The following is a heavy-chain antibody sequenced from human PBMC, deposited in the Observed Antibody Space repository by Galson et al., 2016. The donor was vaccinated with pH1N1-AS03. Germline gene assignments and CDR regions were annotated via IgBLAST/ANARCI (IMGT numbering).Heavy chain of an antibody. J-gene: IGHJ5*02. Sequence: PALVKPTQSLTLTCTFSGFSLRTSGMGVGWIRQSPGEALEWLALIYWNDDERYNPSLKNRLTIAKDASKNQVVLTMTNMDPVDTATYYCAHGILAKYDFWSGPFNCFGPGGQGILVTVS. CDR2: IYWNDDE. CDR3: AHGILAKYDFWSGPFNCFGP. D-gene: IGHD3-3*01. V-gene: IGHV2-5*01. CDR1: GFSLRTSGMG.